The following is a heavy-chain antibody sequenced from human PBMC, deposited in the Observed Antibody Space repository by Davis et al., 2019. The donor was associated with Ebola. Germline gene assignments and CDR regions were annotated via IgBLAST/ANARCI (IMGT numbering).Heavy chain of an antibody. Sequence: ASVKVSCKASGYTFTSYGISWVRQAPGQGHEWMGWISAYNGNTNYAQKLQGRVTMTTDTSTSTAYMELRSLRSDDTAVYYCARDSAIYYDILTGYYGIDYWGQGTLVTVSS. V-gene: IGHV1-18*01. J-gene: IGHJ4*02. D-gene: IGHD3-9*01. CDR1: GYTFTSYG. CDR2: ISAYNGNT. CDR3: ARDSAIYYDILTGYYGIDY.